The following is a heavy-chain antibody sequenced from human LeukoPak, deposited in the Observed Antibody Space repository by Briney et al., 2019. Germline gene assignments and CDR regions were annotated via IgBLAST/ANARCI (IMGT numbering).Heavy chain of an antibody. Sequence: GGSLRLSCAASGFTFSSYGMHWVRQAPGKGLEWVAVISYDGSNKYYADSVKGRFTISRDNSKNTLYLQMNSLRAEDTAVYYCAKRGLEAGGFDYWGQGTLVTVSS. CDR3: AKRGLEAGGFDY. V-gene: IGHV3-30*18. CDR2: ISYDGSNK. D-gene: IGHD1-1*01. CDR1: GFTFSSYG. J-gene: IGHJ4*02.